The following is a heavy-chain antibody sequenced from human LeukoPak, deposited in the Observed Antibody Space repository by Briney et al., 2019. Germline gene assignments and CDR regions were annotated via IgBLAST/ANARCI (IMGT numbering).Heavy chain of an antibody. J-gene: IGHJ3*02. D-gene: IGHD3-22*01. CDR1: GFTFSGSA. Sequence: PGGSLRLSCAASGFTFSGSAMHWVRQASGKGLEWVGRIRSKTHTYATAYAASVKGRFTISRDDSKNTAYLQMNSLKTEDTAVYYCTRHGGRDYYDSSEDAFDIWGQGTMVTVSS. CDR2: IRSKTHTYAT. V-gene: IGHV3-73*01. CDR3: TRHGGRDYYDSSEDAFDI.